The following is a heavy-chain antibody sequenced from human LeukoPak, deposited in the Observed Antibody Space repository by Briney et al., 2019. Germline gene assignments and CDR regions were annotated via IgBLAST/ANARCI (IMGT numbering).Heavy chain of an antibody. V-gene: IGHV1-2*02. J-gene: IGHJ5*02. D-gene: IGHD3-10*01. CDR2: INPSTGDT. CDR1: INTFNNFY. Sequence: ASLRGSCKAPINTFNNFYIPSVRQTPGQGLEWMGWINPSTGDTTFAQKFQGRVTVTTDTSITTPHMDLSRLTSEDTAMYYCAASMGVREVLRAFDPWGQGTPVTVSS. CDR3: AASMGVREVLRAFDP.